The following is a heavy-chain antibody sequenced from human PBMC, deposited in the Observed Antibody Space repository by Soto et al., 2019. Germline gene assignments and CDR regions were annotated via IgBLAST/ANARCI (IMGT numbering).Heavy chain of an antibody. CDR1: GFTFGDYA. Sequence: GGSLRLSCTASGFTFGDYAMSWFRQAPGKGLEWVGFIRSKAYGGTTEYAASVKGRFTISRDDSKSIAYLQMNSLKAEDTAVYYCTRGECSSTSCHPSYYYGMDVWGQGTTVTVSS. CDR2: IRSKAYGGTT. J-gene: IGHJ6*02. D-gene: IGHD2-2*01. CDR3: TRGECSSTSCHPSYYYGMDV. V-gene: IGHV3-49*03.